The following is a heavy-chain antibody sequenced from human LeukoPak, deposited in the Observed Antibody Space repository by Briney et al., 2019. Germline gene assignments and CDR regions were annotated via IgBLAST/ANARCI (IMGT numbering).Heavy chain of an antibody. D-gene: IGHD6-19*01. CDR2: INHSGST. CDR1: GGSFSGYY. V-gene: IGHV4-34*01. Sequence: SETLSLTCAVYGGSFSGYYWSWIRQPPGKGLEWIGEINHSGSTNYNPSLKSRVTISVDTSKNQFSLKLSSVTAADTAVYYCAKIIAVAGSDYWGQGTLVTVSS. CDR3: AKIIAVAGSDY. J-gene: IGHJ4*02.